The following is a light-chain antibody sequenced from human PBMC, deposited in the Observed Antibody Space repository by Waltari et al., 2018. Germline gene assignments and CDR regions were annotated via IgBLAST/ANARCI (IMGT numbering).Light chain of an antibody. CDR3: QHYVRLPVT. Sequence: EIMLTQSPGTLSLSPGERATLSCRASQIIFRALAWYQQKPGQAPSLLIYAVSTRASGIPDRFSGSGSGTDFSLTISRLEPEDFAVYYCQHYVRLPVTFGQGTKLEFK. V-gene: IGKV3-20*01. CDR1: QIIFRA. J-gene: IGKJ1*01. CDR2: AVS.